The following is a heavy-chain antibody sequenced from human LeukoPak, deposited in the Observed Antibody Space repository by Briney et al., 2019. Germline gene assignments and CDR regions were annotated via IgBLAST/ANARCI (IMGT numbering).Heavy chain of an antibody. CDR3: AKDFEYSGYSSSNFDY. J-gene: IGHJ4*02. CDR2: ISGSGGST. D-gene: IGHD6-13*01. V-gene: IGHV3-23*01. CDR1: GFTFSSYA. Sequence: PGGSLRLSCGASGFTFSSYAMSWVRQAPGKGLEWVSSISGSGGSTYYADSVKGRFTISRDNSKNTLFLQMNSLRAEDTAIYYCAKDFEYSGYSSSNFDYWGQGTLVTVSS.